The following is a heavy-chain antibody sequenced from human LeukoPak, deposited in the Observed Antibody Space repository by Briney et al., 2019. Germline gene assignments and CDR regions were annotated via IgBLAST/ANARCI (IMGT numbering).Heavy chain of an antibody. CDR3: ARQGDGYNIFDY. V-gene: IGHV4-39*01. Sequence: TSSETLSLTCTVSGGSISSSSYYWGWIRQPPGKGLEWIGSIYYSGSTYYNPSLKSRVTISVDTSKNQFSLKLSSVTAADTAVYYCARQGDGYNIFDYWGQGTLVTVSS. CDR2: IYYSGST. D-gene: IGHD5-24*01. J-gene: IGHJ4*02. CDR1: GGSISSSSYY.